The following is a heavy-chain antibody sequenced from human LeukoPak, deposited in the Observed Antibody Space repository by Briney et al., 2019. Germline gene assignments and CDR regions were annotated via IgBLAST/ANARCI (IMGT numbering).Heavy chain of an antibody. CDR2: IYTSGST. CDR3: ARQSHYDILTGYYIKGVFDY. J-gene: IGHJ4*02. CDR1: GGSISSYY. D-gene: IGHD3-9*01. V-gene: IGHV4-4*07. Sequence: SETLSLTCTVSGGSISSYYWSWIRQPAGKGLEWIGRIYTSGSTNYNPSLKSRVTMSVDTSKNQFSLKLSSVTAADTAVYYCARQSHYDILTGYYIKGVFDYWGQGTLVTVSS.